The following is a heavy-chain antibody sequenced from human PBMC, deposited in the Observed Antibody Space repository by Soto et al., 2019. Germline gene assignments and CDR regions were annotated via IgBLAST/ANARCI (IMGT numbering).Heavy chain of an antibody. Sequence: GSLRLSCAASGLSISHYGVTWVRQAPGKGLEWVSGFSGSGGGTFYADSVKGRFTISREYSTNTVYLQMNSLRVADTAVYHCVKWNGYGDSWGQGTLVTVSS. CDR2: FSGSGGGT. CDR1: GLSISHYG. CDR3: VKWNGYGDS. J-gene: IGHJ4*02. D-gene: IGHD5-12*01. V-gene: IGHV3-23*01.